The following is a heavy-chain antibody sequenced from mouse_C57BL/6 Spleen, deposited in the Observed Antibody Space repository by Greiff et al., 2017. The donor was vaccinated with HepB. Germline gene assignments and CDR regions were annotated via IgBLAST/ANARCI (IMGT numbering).Heavy chain of an antibody. D-gene: IGHD2-10*01. CDR2: INPNNGGT. V-gene: IGHV1-18*01. CDR1: GYTFTDYN. CDR3: AIPSYPRIYYAMDY. J-gene: IGHJ4*01. Sequence: EVQLQQSGPELVKPGASVKIPCKASGYTFTDYNMDWVKQSHGKSLEWIGDINPNNGGTIYNQKFKGKATLTVDKSSSTAYMELRSLTSEDTAVYYCAIPSYPRIYYAMDYWGQGTSVTVSS.